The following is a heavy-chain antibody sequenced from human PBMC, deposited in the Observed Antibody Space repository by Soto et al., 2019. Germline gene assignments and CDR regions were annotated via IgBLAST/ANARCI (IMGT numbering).Heavy chain of an antibody. J-gene: IGHJ4*02. CDR1: GGSVSSGSYY. CDR3: ARGRGRDGYNRRLDY. V-gene: IGHV4-61*01. Sequence: SETLSPTCTVSGGSVSSGSYYWSWIRQPPGKGLEWIGYIYYSGSTNYNPSLKSRVTISVDTSKNQFSLKLSSVTAADTAVYYCARGRGRDGYNRRLDYWGQGTLVTVSS. D-gene: IGHD5-12*01. CDR2: IYYSGST.